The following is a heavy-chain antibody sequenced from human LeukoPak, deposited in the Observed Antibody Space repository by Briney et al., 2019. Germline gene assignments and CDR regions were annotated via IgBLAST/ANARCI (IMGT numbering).Heavy chain of an antibody. J-gene: IGHJ4*02. Sequence: GGSLRLSCAASGFTFSSYWMSWVRQAPGKGLEWVANIKQDGSEKYYVDSVKGRFTISRDNAKNSLYLQMNSLRAEDAAVYYCAKVEGQVFGGPSYWGQGALVTVSS. CDR1: GFTFSSYW. CDR2: IKQDGSEK. V-gene: IGHV3-7*05. D-gene: IGHD3-3*01. CDR3: AKVEGQVFGGPSY.